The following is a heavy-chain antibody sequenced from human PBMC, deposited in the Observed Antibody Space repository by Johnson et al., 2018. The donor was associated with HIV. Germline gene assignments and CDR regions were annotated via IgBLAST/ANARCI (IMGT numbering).Heavy chain of an antibody. CDR2: ISSDGSNK. CDR1: GFSFSNYA. CDR3: AKDLGESENEEWATDYYDFSTVYPGQDPRAVVGAFYI. D-gene: IGHD3/OR15-3a*01. V-gene: IGHV3-30*18. J-gene: IGHJ3*02. Sequence: QVQLVESGGGVVQPGRSLRLSCAASGFSFSNYAMDWVRQAPGKGLEWVAVISSDGSNKNYADSVKGRFTISRDNSKNTLYLHMNSLRAEDTAVYYCAKDLGESENEEWATDYYDFSTVYPGQDPRAVVGAFYIWGQGTMVTVSS.